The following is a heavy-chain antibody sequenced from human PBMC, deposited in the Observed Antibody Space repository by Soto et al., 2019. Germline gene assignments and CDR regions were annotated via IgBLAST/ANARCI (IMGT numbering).Heavy chain of an antibody. Sequence: SETLSLTCTVSGGSVSSGSYYWSWIRQPPGKGLEWIGYIYYSGSTNYNPSLKSRVTISVDTSKNQFSLKLSSVTAADTAVYYCARGRTMVYATDFDYWGQGTLVTVSS. CDR1: GGSVSSGSYY. D-gene: IGHD2-8*01. J-gene: IGHJ4*02. V-gene: IGHV4-61*01. CDR2: IYYSGST. CDR3: ARGRTMVYATDFDY.